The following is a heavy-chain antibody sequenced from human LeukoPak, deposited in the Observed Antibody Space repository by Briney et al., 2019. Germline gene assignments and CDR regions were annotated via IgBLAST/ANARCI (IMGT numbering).Heavy chain of an antibody. D-gene: IGHD5-18*01. Sequence: ASVKVSCKASGYTFTGYYMHWVRQAPGQGLEWMGWINPNSGGTNYAQKFQGRVTMTRDTSISTAYMELSRLRSDDTAVYYCARALYSYGYYYYYGIDVWGQGTTVTVSS. CDR1: GYTFTGYY. CDR3: ARALYSYGYYYYYGIDV. V-gene: IGHV1-2*02. J-gene: IGHJ6*02. CDR2: INPNSGGT.